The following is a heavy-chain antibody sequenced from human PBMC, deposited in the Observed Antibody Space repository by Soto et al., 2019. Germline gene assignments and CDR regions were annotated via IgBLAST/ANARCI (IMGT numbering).Heavy chain of an antibody. Sequence: ASVKFSCKASGYTFTSYVISWVRQAPGQGLEWMGWISAYNGNTNYAQKLQGRVTMTTDTSTSTAYVELRSLRSDDTAVYYCARDPGWTDLADYWGQGTLVTVSS. CDR2: ISAYNGNT. J-gene: IGHJ4*02. CDR3: ARDPGWTDLADY. CDR1: GYTFTSYV. V-gene: IGHV1-18*01. D-gene: IGHD1-1*01.